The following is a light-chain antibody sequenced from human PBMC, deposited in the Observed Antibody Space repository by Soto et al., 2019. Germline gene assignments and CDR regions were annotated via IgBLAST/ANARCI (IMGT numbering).Light chain of an antibody. V-gene: IGLV2-8*01. J-gene: IGLJ3*02. Sequence: QSALTQPASVSGSPGQSITISCTGTSSDVGGYNYVSWYQQHPGKAPKLMIYEVSKRPSGVPDRFSSSKSGNTASLTVSGLQAEDEADYYCNSYAGSNNWVFGGGTKVTVL. CDR1: SSDVGGYNY. CDR2: EVS. CDR3: NSYAGSNNWV.